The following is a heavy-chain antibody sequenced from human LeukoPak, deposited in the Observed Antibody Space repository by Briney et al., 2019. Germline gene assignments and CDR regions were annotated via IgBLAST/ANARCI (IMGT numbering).Heavy chain of an antibody. J-gene: IGHJ5*02. Sequence: PSETLSLTCTVSGGSISSDNYSWSWIRQPAGKGLEWIGRVYTSGSTNYNPSLKSRVTISVDTSKNQFSLKLSSVTAADTAVYYCAREKIGYYDGSGRGWFDPWGQGTLVTVSS. D-gene: IGHD3-22*01. V-gene: IGHV4-61*02. CDR3: AREKIGYYDGSGRGWFDP. CDR1: GGSISSDNYS. CDR2: VYTSGST.